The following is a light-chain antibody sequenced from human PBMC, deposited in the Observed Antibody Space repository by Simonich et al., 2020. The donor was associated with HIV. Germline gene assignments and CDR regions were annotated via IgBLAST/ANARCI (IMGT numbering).Light chain of an antibody. V-gene: IGKV1-8*01. CDR1: QGISSY. Sequence: AIRMTQSPSSPSASIGDRVTITCRASQGISSYLAWYQQEAGKAPKLLIYAASSLQSGVSSRFSGSGSGTDFTLTISSLQPEDFATYYCQQSYSTPQTFGQGTKVEIK. J-gene: IGKJ1*01. CDR3: QQSYSTPQT. CDR2: AAS.